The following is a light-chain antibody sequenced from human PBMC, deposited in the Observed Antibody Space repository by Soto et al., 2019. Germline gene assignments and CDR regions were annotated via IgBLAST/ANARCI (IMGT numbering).Light chain of an antibody. V-gene: IGKV1-17*01. CDR2: AAS. J-gene: IGKJ1*01. CDR3: LQHNSYPWT. Sequence: TPSPSSLSASVGARVTITCGASQGIRNDLGWYQQKPGKAPKRLIYAASSLQSGVPSRLSGSGSGTEFTIRISSMQNEDFATYYCLQHNSYPWTFGQGTKVDIK. CDR1: QGIRND.